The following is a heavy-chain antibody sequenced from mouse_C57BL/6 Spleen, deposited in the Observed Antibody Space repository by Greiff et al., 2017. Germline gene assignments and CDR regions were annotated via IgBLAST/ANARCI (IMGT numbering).Heavy chain of an antibody. CDR2: ISSGSSTI. CDR3: ARSYYSNSFAY. V-gene: IGHV5-17*01. Sequence: EVKVVESGGGLVKPGGSLKLSCAASGFTFSDYGMHWVRQAPEKGLEWVAYISSGSSTIYYADTVKGRFTISRDNAKNTLFLQMTSLRSEDTAMYYCARSYYSNSFAYWCQGTLVTVSA. J-gene: IGHJ3*01. CDR1: GFTFSDYG. D-gene: IGHD2-5*01.